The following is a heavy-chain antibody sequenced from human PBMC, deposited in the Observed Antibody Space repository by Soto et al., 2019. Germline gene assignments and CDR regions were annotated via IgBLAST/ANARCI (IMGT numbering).Heavy chain of an antibody. CDR1: GFTFSSYS. J-gene: IGHJ3*01. Sequence: PGGSLRLSCAASGFTFSSYSMNWVRQAPGKGLEWVSSISSSSSYIYYADSVKGRFTISRDNAKNSLYLQMNSLRAEDTAVYYCARGRFSIGWTNDAFDFWGQGTMVTVSS. D-gene: IGHD6-19*01. V-gene: IGHV3-21*01. CDR2: ISSSSSYI. CDR3: ARGRFSIGWTNDAFDF.